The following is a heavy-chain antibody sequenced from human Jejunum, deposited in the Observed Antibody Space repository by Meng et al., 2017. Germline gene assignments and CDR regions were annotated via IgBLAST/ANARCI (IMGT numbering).Heavy chain of an antibody. CDR1: GFAFSSYT. CDR2: ISGSGGST. CDR3: AKTMAGLRGVVCDS. J-gene: IGHJ5*01. D-gene: IGHD3-10*01. Sequence: GESLKISCAASGFAFSSYTMTWVRQAPGKGLEWVSAISGSGGSTYYADSVEGRFTISRDNSKNTVFLQLNSLRAEDPAVYYCAKTMAGLRGVVCDSWGQGTLVTVSS. V-gene: IGHV3-23*01.